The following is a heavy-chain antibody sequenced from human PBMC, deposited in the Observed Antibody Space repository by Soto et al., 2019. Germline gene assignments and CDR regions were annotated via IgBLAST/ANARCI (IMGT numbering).Heavy chain of an antibody. D-gene: IGHD3-10*01. CDR2: ISAYNGNT. V-gene: IGHV1-18*01. CDR3: ARFGNRLEYYYYMDV. CDR1: GYTFTSYG. Sequence: ASVKVSCKASGYTFTSYGISWVRQAPGQGLEWMGWISAYNGNTNYAQKLQGRVTMTTDTSTSTAYMELRSLRSDDTAVYYCARFGNRLEYYYYMDVWGKGTTVTVSS. J-gene: IGHJ6*03.